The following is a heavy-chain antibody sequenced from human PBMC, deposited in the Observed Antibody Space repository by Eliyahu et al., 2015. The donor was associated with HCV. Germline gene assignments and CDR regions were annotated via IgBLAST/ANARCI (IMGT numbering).Heavy chain of an antibody. V-gene: IGHV4-59*08. CDR1: GGSISSYY. CDR3: ARRRPYYYDSSGYYFDY. Sequence: QVQLQESGPGLVKPSETLSLTCTVSGGSISSYYWSWIRQSPGKGLEWIGHIYYNAGSITYNSLESRVTMSVDTATNQFSLKLSSVTAADTAVYYCARRRPYYYDSSGYYFDYWGQGTLVTVSS. CDR2: IYYNAGSI. D-gene: IGHD3-22*01. J-gene: IGHJ4*02.